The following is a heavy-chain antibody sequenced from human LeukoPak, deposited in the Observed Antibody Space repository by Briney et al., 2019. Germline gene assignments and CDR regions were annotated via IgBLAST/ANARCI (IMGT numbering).Heavy chain of an antibody. D-gene: IGHD3-9*01. V-gene: IGHV1-2*04. Sequence: ASVKVSCKASGYTFTGYYMHWVRQAPGQGLEWMGWINPNSGGTNYAQKFQGWVTTTRDTSISTAYMELSRLRSDDTAVYYCARGAIRYFDWLPSAEYFQHWGQGTLVTVSS. J-gene: IGHJ1*01. CDR3: ARGAIRYFDWLPSAEYFQH. CDR2: INPNSGGT. CDR1: GYTFTGYY.